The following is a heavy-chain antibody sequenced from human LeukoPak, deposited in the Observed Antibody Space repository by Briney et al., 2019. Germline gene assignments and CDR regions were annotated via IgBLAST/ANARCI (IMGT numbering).Heavy chain of an antibody. Sequence: ASVTVSCKASGYTFTGYYMHWVRQAPGQGLEWMGWINPKSGGTNYAQKFQGRVTMTRDTSISTAYMELSRLRSDVTAVYYCASIAAAGTTIYYFDYWGQGTLVTVSS. CDR2: INPKSGGT. D-gene: IGHD6-13*01. V-gene: IGHV1-2*02. CDR3: ASIAAAGTTIYYFDY. J-gene: IGHJ4*02. CDR1: GYTFTGYY.